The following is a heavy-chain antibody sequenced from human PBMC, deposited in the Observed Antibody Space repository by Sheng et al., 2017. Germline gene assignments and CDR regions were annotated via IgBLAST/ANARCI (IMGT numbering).Heavy chain of an antibody. J-gene: IGHJ6*02. D-gene: IGHD2-15*01. V-gene: IGHV4-34*01. CDR2: INHSGST. CDR1: GGSFSGYY. Sequence: QVQLQQWGAGLLKPSETLSLTCAVYGGSFSGYYWSWIRQPPGKGLEWIGEINHSGSTNYNPSLKSRVTISVDTSKNQFSLKLSSVTAADTAVYYCAREVVVAATPRRYYYYGMDVWGQGDHGHRLL. CDR3: AREVVVAATPRRYYYYGMDV.